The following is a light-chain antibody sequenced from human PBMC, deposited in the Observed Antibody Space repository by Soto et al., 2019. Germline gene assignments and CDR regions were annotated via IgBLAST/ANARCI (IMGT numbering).Light chain of an antibody. J-gene: IGKJ2*01. Sequence: MTQSPSSLSASVGDRVTITCRASQGIRNDLGWYQQKPGQPPRLLIYSASTRATGVPARFTGSGSGSEFTLTISGLQSEDFAVYYCQQGHNWPLTFGQGTRLEI. CDR1: QGIRND. CDR3: QQGHNWPLT. CDR2: SAS. V-gene: IGKV3-15*01.